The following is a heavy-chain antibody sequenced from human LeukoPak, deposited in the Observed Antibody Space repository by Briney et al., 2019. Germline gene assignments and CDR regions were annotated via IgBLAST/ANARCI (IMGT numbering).Heavy chain of an antibody. CDR3: ARGPYSGYYYFDY. V-gene: IGHV3-64*01. CDR1: RFTFSSYA. Sequence: PGGSLTLSCAASRFTFSSYAMHWVRQAQGKGLEYVSAISSNGGSTYYAHSVKGRFTISSDNSKKTLYLQMGSLRAEDMAVYYCARGPYSGYYYFDYWGQGTLVTVSS. D-gene: IGHD3-22*01. CDR2: ISSNGGST. J-gene: IGHJ4*02.